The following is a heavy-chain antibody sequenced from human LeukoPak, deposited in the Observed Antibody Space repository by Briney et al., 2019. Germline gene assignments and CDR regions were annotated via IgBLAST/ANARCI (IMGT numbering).Heavy chain of an antibody. Sequence: ASVKVSCKASGYTFTGYYVHWVRQAPGQGLEWMGWINPNSGGTNYAQKFQGRVTMTRDASISTAYMELSRLRSDDTAVYYCARNLGVGATVYYYYYMDVWGKGTTVTVSS. CDR1: GYTFTGYY. CDR3: ARNLGVGATVYYYYYMDV. D-gene: IGHD1-26*01. V-gene: IGHV1-2*02. J-gene: IGHJ6*03. CDR2: INPNSGGT.